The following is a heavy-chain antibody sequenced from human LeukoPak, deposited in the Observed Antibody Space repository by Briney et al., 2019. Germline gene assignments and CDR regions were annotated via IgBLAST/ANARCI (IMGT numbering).Heavy chain of an antibody. Sequence: GESLKISCKGSGYSFTRYWIGWVRQMPGKGLEWMGIIYSGDSDTRYGPSFQGQVTVSVDKSITTAYLQWSSLKASDTAMYYCARQDIVIVPTAPPGAFDIWGQGTMVTVSS. CDR2: IYSGDSDT. CDR3: ARQDIVIVPTAPPGAFDI. J-gene: IGHJ3*02. D-gene: IGHD2-2*01. V-gene: IGHV5-51*01. CDR1: GYSFTRYW.